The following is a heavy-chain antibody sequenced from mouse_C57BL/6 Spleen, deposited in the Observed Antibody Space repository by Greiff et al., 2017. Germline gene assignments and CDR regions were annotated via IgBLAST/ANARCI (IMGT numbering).Heavy chain of an antibody. CDR2: IDPEDGET. Sequence: EVKLLESGAELVKPGASVKLSCTASGFNIKDYYMHWVKQRTEQGLEWIGRIDPEDGETKYAPKFPGKATITADTSSNTAYLQLSSLPSEDTAVYYCARTGYDQGKFACRGQKALVTVSA. J-gene: IGHJ3*01. V-gene: IGHV14-2*01. CDR1: GFNIKDYY. CDR3: ARTGYDQGKFAC. D-gene: IGHD2-2*01.